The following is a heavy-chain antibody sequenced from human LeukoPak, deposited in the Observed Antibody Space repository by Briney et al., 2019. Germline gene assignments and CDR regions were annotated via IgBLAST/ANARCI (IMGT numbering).Heavy chain of an antibody. J-gene: IGHJ3*02. D-gene: IGHD3-10*01. CDR1: GFSFSGYW. Sequence: GGSLRLSCAASGFSFSGYWMSWVRQAPGKGLEWVANIKQDGSEKYYVDSVKGRFTISRDNAKNSLYLQMNSLGAEDTAVYYCARDRGEDYYGSGNYLRAFDIWGQGTMVTVSS. CDR2: IKQDGSEK. V-gene: IGHV3-7*01. CDR3: ARDRGEDYYGSGNYLRAFDI.